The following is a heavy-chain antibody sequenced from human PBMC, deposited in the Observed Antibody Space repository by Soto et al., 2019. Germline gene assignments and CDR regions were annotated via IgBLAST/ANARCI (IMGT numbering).Heavy chain of an antibody. V-gene: IGHV3-30*04. D-gene: IGHD1-20*01. J-gene: IGHJ6*02. Sequence: QVQLVESGGGVVQPGESLRLSCAASGFNFSTYAMHWVRQAPGKGLEWVAVMSFDGKYKYFADSVKGRLILSRDNSKNTLYLQMSSLGAEDTAVYYCATYYADVTGLYYFGMDVWGQGTTVTVSS. CDR2: MSFDGKYK. CDR3: ATYYADVTGLYYFGMDV. CDR1: GFNFSTYA.